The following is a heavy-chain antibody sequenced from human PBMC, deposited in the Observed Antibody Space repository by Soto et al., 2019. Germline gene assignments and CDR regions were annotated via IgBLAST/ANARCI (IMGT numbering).Heavy chain of an antibody. CDR2: IDHSGST. J-gene: IGHJ4*02. D-gene: IGHD6-13*01. CDR1: GGSISSGGYS. V-gene: IGHV4-30-2*01. Sequence: QLQLQESGSGLVKPSQTLSLTCAVSGGSISSGGYSWSWIRQPPGKGLEWIGYIDHSGSTYYNPSLKSRVTIAVDSSKNPLSPKLSPVTAADTAVYYCASGPYSSSWYGFDYWGQGTLVTVSS. CDR3: ASGPYSSSWYGFDY.